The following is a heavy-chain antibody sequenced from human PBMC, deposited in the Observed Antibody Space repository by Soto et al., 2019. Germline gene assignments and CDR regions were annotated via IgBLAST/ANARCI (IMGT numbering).Heavy chain of an antibody. CDR3: ATHIVVVVAATQPDWFDP. D-gene: IGHD2-15*01. J-gene: IGHJ5*02. CDR2: IYYSGST. CDR1: GGSISSSSYY. V-gene: IGHV4-39*01. Sequence: KTSETLSLTCTVSGGSISSSSYYWGWIRQPPGKGLEWIGSIYYSGSTYYNPSLKSRVTISVDTSKNQFSLKLSSVTAADTAVYYCATHIVVVVAATQPDWFDPWGQGTLVTVSS.